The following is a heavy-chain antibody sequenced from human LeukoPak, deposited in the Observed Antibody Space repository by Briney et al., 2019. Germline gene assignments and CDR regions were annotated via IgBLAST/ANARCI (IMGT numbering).Heavy chain of an antibody. Sequence: GGSLRLSCAASGFIFRSYEMNWVRQAPGKGLEWVSYISSSGSTIYYADSVKGRFTISRDNSKNTLYLQMNSLRAEDTAVYYCARILDSAWGELGYWGQGTLVTVSS. D-gene: IGHD6-19*01. V-gene: IGHV3-48*03. J-gene: IGHJ4*02. CDR1: GFIFRSYE. CDR3: ARILDSAWGELGY. CDR2: ISSSGSTI.